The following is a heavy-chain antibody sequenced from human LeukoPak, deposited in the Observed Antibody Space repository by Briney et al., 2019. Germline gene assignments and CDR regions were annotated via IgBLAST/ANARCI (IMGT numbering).Heavy chain of an antibody. CDR3: VGGSGY. CDR2: IKQDGSEK. Sequence: GGSLRLSCVASGFTFSSYWMNWVRQAPGKGLEWVANIKQDGSEKYYVDSVKGRFTISRDNAKNSLYLQMNSLRAEDTAIYYCVGGSGYWGQGTLVTVSS. CDR1: GFTFSSYW. D-gene: IGHD5-12*01. V-gene: IGHV3-7*01. J-gene: IGHJ4*02.